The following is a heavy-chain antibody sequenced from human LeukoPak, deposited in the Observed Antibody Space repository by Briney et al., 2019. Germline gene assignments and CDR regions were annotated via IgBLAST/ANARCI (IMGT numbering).Heavy chain of an antibody. D-gene: IGHD3-10*01. J-gene: IGHJ6*03. CDR3: AKDRVRFGDLHYYYMDV. V-gene: IGHV3-30*18. Sequence: PGGSLRLSCAASGFTFTTYWMGWVRQAPGKGLEWVAVISYDGSNKYYADSVKGRFTISRDNSKNTLYLQMNSLRAEDTAVYYCAKDRVRFGDLHYYYMDVWGKGTTVTVSS. CDR2: ISYDGSNK. CDR1: GFTFTTYW.